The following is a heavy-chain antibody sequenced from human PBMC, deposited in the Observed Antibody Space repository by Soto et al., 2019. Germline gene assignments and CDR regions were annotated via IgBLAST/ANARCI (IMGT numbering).Heavy chain of an antibody. CDR3: ARTASYSSGWYQDY. CDR2: IYPSEST. J-gene: IGHJ4*02. V-gene: IGHV4-4*02. Sequence: QVQLQESGPGLVKPSGTLSLTCAVSGGSISSSNWWSWVRLPPGKGLEWIGEIYPSESTNNNPSLKSRVTMSVDKSKNQFSLKLSSVTAADTAVYYCARTASYSSGWYQDYWGQGTLVTVSS. D-gene: IGHD6-19*01. CDR1: GGSISSSNW.